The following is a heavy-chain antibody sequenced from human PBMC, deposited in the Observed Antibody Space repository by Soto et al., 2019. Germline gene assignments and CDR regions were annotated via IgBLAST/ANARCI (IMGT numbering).Heavy chain of an antibody. J-gene: IGHJ4*02. D-gene: IGHD3-10*01. CDR3: TRGGAMVRGAYDY. CDR2: MNPNTDNT. Sequence: MNSVPQTTGQGLEWMGWMNPNTDNTGYTQKFQGRVTMTRNASISTAYMELSSLRSDDTAVYYCTRGGAMVRGAYDYWGQGTLVTFSS. V-gene: IGHV1-8*01.